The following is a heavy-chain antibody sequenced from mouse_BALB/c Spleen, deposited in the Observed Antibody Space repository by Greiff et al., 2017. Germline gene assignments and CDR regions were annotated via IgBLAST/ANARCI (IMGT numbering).Heavy chain of an antibody. D-gene: IGHD1-1*01. CDR2: IYPGDGDT. V-gene: IGHV1-87*01. CDR1: GYTFTSYW. J-gene: IGHJ2*01. Sequence: VQLQQSGAELARPGASVKLSCKASGYTFTSYWMQWVKQRPGQGLEWIGAIYPGDGDTRYTQKFKGKATLTADKSSSTAYMQLSSLASEDSAVYYCARSGYYGSSLYFDYWGQGTTLTVSS. CDR3: ARSGYYGSSLYFDY.